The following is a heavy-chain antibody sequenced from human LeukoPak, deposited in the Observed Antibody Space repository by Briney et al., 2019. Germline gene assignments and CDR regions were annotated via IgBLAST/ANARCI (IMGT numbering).Heavy chain of an antibody. J-gene: IGHJ4*02. CDR2: IYTSGST. V-gene: IGHV4-4*07. CDR1: GGSISSYY. Sequence: SETLSLTCTVSGGSISSYYWSWIRQPAGKGLEWIGRIYTSGSTNYNPSLKSRVTMSVDTSKNQFPLKLSSVTAADTSIYYCARGPRGSGSTGWYLLGFDYWGQGTLVTVAS. D-gene: IGHD6-19*01. CDR3: ARGPRGSGSTGWYLLGFDY.